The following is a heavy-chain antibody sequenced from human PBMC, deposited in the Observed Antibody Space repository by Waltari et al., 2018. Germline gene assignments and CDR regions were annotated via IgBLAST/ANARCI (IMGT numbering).Heavy chain of an antibody. CDR3: AKIWAEAARWLVGDDY. CDR1: GFTFSSYG. V-gene: IGHV3-30*02. CDR2: IRYDGSNK. J-gene: IGHJ4*02. Sequence: QVQLVESGGGVVQPGGSLRLSCAASGFTFSSYGMHWVRQAPGKGLEWVAFIRYDGSNKYYADSVKGRFTISRDNSKNTLYLQMNSLRAEDTAVYYCAKIWAEAARWLVGDDYWGQGTLVTVSS. D-gene: IGHD6-19*01.